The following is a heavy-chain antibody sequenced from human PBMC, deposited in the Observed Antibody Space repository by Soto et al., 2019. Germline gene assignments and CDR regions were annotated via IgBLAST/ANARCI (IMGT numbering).Heavy chain of an antibody. CDR3: ARLYYYDSSGYFDAFDI. J-gene: IGHJ3*02. D-gene: IGHD3-22*01. CDR1: GFSLSTSGMC. Sequence: SGPTLVNPTQTLTLTCTFSGFSLSTSGMCVSWIRQPPGKALEWLALIDWDDDKYYSTSLKTRLTISKDTSKNQVVLTMTNMDPVDTATYYCARLYYYDSSGYFDAFDIWGQGTMVTVSS. CDR2: IDWDDDK. V-gene: IGHV2-70*01.